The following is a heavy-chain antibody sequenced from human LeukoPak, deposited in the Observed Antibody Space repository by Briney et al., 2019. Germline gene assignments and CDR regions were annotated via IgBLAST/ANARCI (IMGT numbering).Heavy chain of an antibody. CDR2: IYYSGNT. D-gene: IGHD6-13*01. Sequence: SETLSLTCTVSGVSISSSNSYWGWIRQPPGKGLEWIGSIYYSGNTYYNASLKSQVSISIDTSKNQFSLRLTSVTAADTAVYYCARATVAAAAPGGYWGQGTLVTVSS. CDR3: ARATVAAAAPGGY. J-gene: IGHJ4*02. V-gene: IGHV4-39*01. CDR1: GVSISSSNSY.